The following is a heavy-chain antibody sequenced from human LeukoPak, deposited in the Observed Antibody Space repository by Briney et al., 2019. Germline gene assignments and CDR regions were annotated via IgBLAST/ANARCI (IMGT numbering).Heavy chain of an antibody. V-gene: IGHV3-23*01. J-gene: IGHJ4*02. D-gene: IGHD1-26*01. CDR2: ISGSGGST. CDR1: GFTFSSYA. Sequence: PGGSLRLSCAASGFTFSSYAMSWVRQAPGXXXXWVSAISGSGGSTYYADSVKGRFTISRDNFKNTLYLQMNSLRAEDTAVYYCAKEGIVPEGFFDYWGQGTLVTVSS. CDR3: AKEGIVPEGFFDY.